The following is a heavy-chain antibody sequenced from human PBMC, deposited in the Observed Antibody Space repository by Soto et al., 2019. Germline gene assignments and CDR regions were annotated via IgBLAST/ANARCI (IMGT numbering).Heavy chain of an antibody. CDR3: ARVNYRGSNNWFDP. Sequence: EASVKVSCKASGYKFNTYGISWVRQAPGQGLEWMGWISAYNGNTDYAQNLQGRLTMTTDTSTTTVYMELRSLRFDDTAVYYCARVNYRGSNNWFDPWGQGTMVTVSS. CDR2: ISAYNGNT. J-gene: IGHJ5*02. V-gene: IGHV1-18*01. D-gene: IGHD3-10*01. CDR1: GYKFNTYG.